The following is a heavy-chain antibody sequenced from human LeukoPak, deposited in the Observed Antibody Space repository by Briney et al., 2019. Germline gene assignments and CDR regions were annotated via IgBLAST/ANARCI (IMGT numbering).Heavy chain of an antibody. Sequence: PSETLSLTCAVYGGSFSGYYWSWIRQPPGKGLEWIGEINHSGSTNYNLSLKSRVTISVDTSKNQFSLKLSSVTAADTAVYYCARGVTVTTPHYFDYWGQGTLVTVSS. J-gene: IGHJ4*02. D-gene: IGHD4-17*01. CDR3: ARGVTVTTPHYFDY. CDR2: INHSGST. V-gene: IGHV4-34*01. CDR1: GGSFSGYY.